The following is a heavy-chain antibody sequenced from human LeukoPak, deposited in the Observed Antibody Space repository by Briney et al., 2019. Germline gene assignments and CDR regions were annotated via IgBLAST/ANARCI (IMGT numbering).Heavy chain of an antibody. D-gene: IGHD3-22*01. CDR3: AREWGLESSGYFYAY. V-gene: IGHV1-69*13. J-gene: IGHJ4*02. CDR1: GGTFSRFT. CDR2: ITPIFGTA. Sequence: SVKVSCKASGGTFSRFTISWVRQAPGQGFEWMGGITPIFGTANFAQKFQGRVSITADESTSTAFMELSSLRSEDTAVYYCAREWGLESSGYFYAYWGQGTLVTVSS.